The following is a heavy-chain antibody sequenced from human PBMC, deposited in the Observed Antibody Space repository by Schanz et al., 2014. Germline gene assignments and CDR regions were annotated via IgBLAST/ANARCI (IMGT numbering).Heavy chain of an antibody. Sequence: QVQLVESGGGLVQPGGSLRLSCAASGFTLSSYAMHWVRQAPGKGLEWVAVISYDGSNKYYADSVKGRFTISRDNSKNTLYLQMNSLRAEDTAVYYCAKQIHYDILTVTRNWGQGTLVTVSS. CDR2: ISYDGSNK. CDR3: AKQIHYDILTVTRN. CDR1: GFTLSSYA. J-gene: IGHJ4*02. V-gene: IGHV3-30-3*01. D-gene: IGHD3-9*01.